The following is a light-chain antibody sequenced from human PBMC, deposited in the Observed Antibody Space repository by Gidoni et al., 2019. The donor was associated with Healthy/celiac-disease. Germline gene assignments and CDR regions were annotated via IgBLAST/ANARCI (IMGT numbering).Light chain of an antibody. CDR2: GAS. CDR1: QSVSSN. V-gene: IGKV3-15*01. Sequence: EIVMTQSPATLSVSPGERATLSCRASQSVSSNLAWYQQKPGQAPRLLIYGASTRATGIPARFSGSGSGTEFTLTISSLQSEDFAVYYCQQYNNWPYTFGRWTKLEIK. CDR3: QQYNNWPYT. J-gene: IGKJ2*01.